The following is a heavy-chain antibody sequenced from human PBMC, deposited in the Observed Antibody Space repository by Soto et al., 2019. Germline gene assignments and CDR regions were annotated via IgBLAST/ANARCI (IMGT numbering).Heavy chain of an antibody. Sequence: QAQVVQSGAEVRKPGSSVKLSCTASEGTFNSYAIAWVRQAPGQGLECMGGIIPYYNTLNYAQKFQDRVTITADDSTNTVYMELSSLRSDDTAVYFCASGASRWYPYFFDSWAQGTLVTVSS. J-gene: IGHJ4*02. V-gene: IGHV1-69*01. CDR2: IIPYYNTL. CDR3: ASGASRWYPYFFDS. D-gene: IGHD6-13*01. CDR1: EGTFNSYA.